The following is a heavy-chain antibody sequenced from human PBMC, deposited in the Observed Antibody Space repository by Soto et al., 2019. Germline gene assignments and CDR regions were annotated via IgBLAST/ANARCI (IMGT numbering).Heavy chain of an antibody. D-gene: IGHD3-10*01. CDR3: AAEAPMVRGVIGYYYYGMDV. V-gene: IGHV1-58*01. J-gene: IGHJ6*02. CDR1: GFTFTSSA. CDR2: IVVGSGNT. Sequence: SVKVSCKASGFTFTSSAVQWVRQARGQRLAWIGWIVVGSGNTNYAQKFQERVTITRDMSTSTAYMELSSLRSEDTAVYYCAAEAPMVRGVIGYYYYGMDVWVQGTTVTVSS.